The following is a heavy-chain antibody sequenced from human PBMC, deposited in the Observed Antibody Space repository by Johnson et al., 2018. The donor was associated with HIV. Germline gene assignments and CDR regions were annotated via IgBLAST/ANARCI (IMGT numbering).Heavy chain of an antibody. D-gene: IGHD3-22*01. Sequence: VQLVESGGGVVQPGKSLRLSCAASGFTFSSYGMHWVRQAPGKGLEWVAVISYDGSNKYYADSVKGRFTISRDNSKNTLYLQMNSLRAEDTALYYCARDPFHYYDSSGYAGGAFDIWGQGTMVTVSS. J-gene: IGHJ3*02. CDR2: ISYDGSNK. V-gene: IGHV3-30*03. CDR1: GFTFSSYG. CDR3: ARDPFHYYDSSGYAGGAFDI.